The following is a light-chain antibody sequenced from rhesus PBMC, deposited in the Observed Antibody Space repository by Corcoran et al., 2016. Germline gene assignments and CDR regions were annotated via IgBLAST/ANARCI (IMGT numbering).Light chain of an antibody. CDR2: KAS. CDR1: PGISSW. J-gene: IGKJ3*01. V-gene: IGKV1-22*01. CDR3: QQCSSRPFT. Sequence: DIQMTQSPSSLSASVGDTVTITCRASPGISSWVAWYQQRPGKAPKLLIYKASSFQSGVPSRFSGSGSGTDFTLTISSLQSEDFATYYCQQCSSRPFTFGPGAKLDIK.